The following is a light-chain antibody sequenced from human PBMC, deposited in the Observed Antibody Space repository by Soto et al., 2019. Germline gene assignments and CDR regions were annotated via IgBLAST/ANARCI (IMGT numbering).Light chain of an antibody. CDR3: QQYDTSPVT. CDR2: GAS. Sequence: EIALTQSPGTLSLSPGERATLSCRASQSVSSSYLAWYQQKPGQAPRLLIYGASSRATGIPDRFGGSGSGTDFTLTISRLEPEDFAVYYCQQYDTSPVTFGQGTKLEI. J-gene: IGKJ2*01. CDR1: QSVSSSY. V-gene: IGKV3-20*01.